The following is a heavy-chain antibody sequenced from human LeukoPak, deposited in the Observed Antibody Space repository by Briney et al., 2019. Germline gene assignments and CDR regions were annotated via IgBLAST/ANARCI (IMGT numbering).Heavy chain of an antibody. CDR3: AKNGKYQLLGSWCAS. J-gene: IGHJ5*01. CDR1: GFTFSSYA. D-gene: IGHD2-2*01. Sequence: GGSLRLSCAASGFTFSSYAMSWVRQAPGKGLEWVSAISGSAATTYYADSVKGRFTISRDNSKNTLYVQMDSLRGDDTAVYYCAKNGKYQLLGSWCASWGQGTLVTVSS. CDR2: ISGSAATT. V-gene: IGHV3-23*01.